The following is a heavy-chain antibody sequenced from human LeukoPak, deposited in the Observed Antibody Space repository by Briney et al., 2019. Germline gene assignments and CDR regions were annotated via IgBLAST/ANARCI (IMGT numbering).Heavy chain of an antibody. Sequence: ASVKVSCKASGYTFTSYGISWVRQAPGQGLEWMGWISAYNGNTNYAQKLRGRVTMTTDTSTSTAYMELRSMRSDDTAVYYCARDPAIGYFDYWGRGTLVTVSS. V-gene: IGHV1-18*01. CDR2: ISAYNGNT. J-gene: IGHJ4*02. CDR1: GYTFTSYG. CDR3: ARDPAIGYFDY.